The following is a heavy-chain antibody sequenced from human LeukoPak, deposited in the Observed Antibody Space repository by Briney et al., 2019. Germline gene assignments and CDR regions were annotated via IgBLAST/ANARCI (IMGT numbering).Heavy chain of an antibody. CDR2: INHSGST. CDR3: ARAAAGRPLYWFDP. Sequence: PSETLSLTCAVYGGSFSGYYWSWIRQPPGKGLEWIGEINHSGSTNYNPSLKSRVTISVDTSKNQFSLKLSSMTAADTAVYYCARAAAGRPLYWFDPWGQGTLVTVSS. J-gene: IGHJ5*02. D-gene: IGHD6-13*01. V-gene: IGHV4-34*01. CDR1: GGSFSGYY.